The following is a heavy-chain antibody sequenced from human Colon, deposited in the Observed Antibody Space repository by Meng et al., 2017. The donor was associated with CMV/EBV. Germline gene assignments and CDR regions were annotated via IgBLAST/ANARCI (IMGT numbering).Heavy chain of an antibody. CDR2: ISYSGNT. V-gene: IGHV4-61*01. CDR1: GGSVNSGSYY. Sequence: GSLSLTCNVSGGSVNSGSYYWTWIRQPPGKGLEWIGYISYSGNTNYNPSLKSRLTIEVDTSRNQFSLKLTSVSAADTAMYYCARETSGWSTGIDYWGQGTLVTVSS. CDR3: ARETSGWSTGIDY. J-gene: IGHJ4*02. D-gene: IGHD6-19*01.